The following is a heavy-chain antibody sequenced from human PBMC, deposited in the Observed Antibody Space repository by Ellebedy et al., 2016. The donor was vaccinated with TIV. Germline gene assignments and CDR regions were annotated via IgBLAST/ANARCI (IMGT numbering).Heavy chain of an antibody. CDR2: MHPGDSDV. CDR1: GYSFSNYW. D-gene: IGHD6-19*01. CDR3: AKLRPPEGYDIGWSPNTAFEI. Sequence: GESLKISCKAFGYSFSNYWIAWVRQMSGKGLEWMGIMHPGDSDVRYSPSLEGQVTISADKSLNTAYLQWNSLRASDTAIYYCAKLRPPEGYDIGWSPNTAFEIWGQGTVVTVTS. J-gene: IGHJ3*02. V-gene: IGHV5-51*01.